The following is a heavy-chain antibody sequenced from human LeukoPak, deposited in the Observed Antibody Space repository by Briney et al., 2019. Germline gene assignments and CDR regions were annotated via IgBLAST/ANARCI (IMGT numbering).Heavy chain of an antibody. V-gene: IGHV4-59*12. Sequence: SETLSLTCAVSGGSISSYYWSWIRQPPGKGLEWIGYIYYSGGTNYNPSLKSRVTISVDTSTNQSFLMWSCVPSADTAGFYCTSWKQGILDYWGQGTLVTVSS. CDR2: IYYSGGT. D-gene: IGHD6-25*01. CDR1: GGSISSYY. J-gene: IGHJ4*02. CDR3: TSWKQGILDY.